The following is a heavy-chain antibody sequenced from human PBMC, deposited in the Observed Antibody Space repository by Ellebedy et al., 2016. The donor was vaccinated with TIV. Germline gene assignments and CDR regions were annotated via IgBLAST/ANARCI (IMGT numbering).Heavy chain of an antibody. D-gene: IGHD6-19*01. CDR2: IYPSGGST. CDR1: GYTFTSYH. J-gene: IGHJ4*02. CDR3: ARSLYTSGRYFDY. Sequence: ASVKVSCXASGYTFTSYHIHWVRQAPGQGLEWMGIIYPSGGSTSYAQKFQGRVTMTRDTSTTTVYMELSSLRSEDTAVYYCARSLYTSGRYFDYWGQGTLVTVSS. V-gene: IGHV1-46*01.